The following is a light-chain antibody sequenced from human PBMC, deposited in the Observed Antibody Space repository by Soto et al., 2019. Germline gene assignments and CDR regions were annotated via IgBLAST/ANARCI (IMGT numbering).Light chain of an antibody. Sequence: QSVLTQPPSASGTPGQRVTISCPGSSSNIGRHGVNWYQHLPGAAPKLLIYSNNQRPSGVPDRFSGSTSGTSVSLTISGLQSEDEADYYCATWDDSLNGVVFGGGTKVTVL. CDR1: SSNIGRHG. J-gene: IGLJ2*01. V-gene: IGLV1-44*01. CDR3: ATWDDSLNGVV. CDR2: SNN.